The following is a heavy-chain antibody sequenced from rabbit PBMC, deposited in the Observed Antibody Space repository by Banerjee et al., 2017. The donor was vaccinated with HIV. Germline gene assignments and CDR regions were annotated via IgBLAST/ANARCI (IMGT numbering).Heavy chain of an antibody. Sequence: QQQLEESGGGLVQPEGSLTLTCKASGFTLSSNAMCWVRQAPGKRPEWIACIYNGDGSTWYASWVNGRFTISRSTSLNTVDLKMTSLTAADTATYFCARSSDGGYLYGMDLWGPGTLVTVS. CDR1: GFTLSSNA. J-gene: IGHJ4*01. CDR2: IYNGDGST. CDR3: ARSSDGGYLYGMDL. V-gene: IGHV1S47*01. D-gene: IGHD6-1*01.